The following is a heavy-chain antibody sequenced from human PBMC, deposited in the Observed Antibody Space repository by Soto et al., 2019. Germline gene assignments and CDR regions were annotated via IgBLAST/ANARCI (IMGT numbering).Heavy chain of an antibody. D-gene: IGHD3-22*01. CDR1: SGSITSGAYY. CDR2: IYYTGTP. Sequence: SETLSLTCTVSSGSITSGAYYWSWIRQHPGKGLEWIGYIYYTGTPDYNPSLRSRVTISIDTSKNQFSLKLSSVTAADTAVYYCASLYDTSGYYDYWGQGTLVTAPQ. J-gene: IGHJ4*02. CDR3: ASLYDTSGYYDY. V-gene: IGHV4-31*03.